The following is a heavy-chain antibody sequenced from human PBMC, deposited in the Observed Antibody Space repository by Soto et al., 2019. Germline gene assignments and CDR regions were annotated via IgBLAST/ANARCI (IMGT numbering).Heavy chain of an antibody. Sequence: QVQLVQSASEVMKPGASVKVSLKASGYTFIRYGFTWVRQAPGQGLEWIGWISPYNDQTIYAQKLQGRVTMTADTSTRTVYMQLRSLKSDDTAVYYCARGGYYDNVWGKLSHYGLDVWGQGTSVTVSS. CDR2: ISPYNDQT. CDR1: GYTFIRYG. J-gene: IGHJ6*02. D-gene: IGHD3-16*01. V-gene: IGHV1-18*01. CDR3: ARGGYYDNVWGKLSHYGLDV.